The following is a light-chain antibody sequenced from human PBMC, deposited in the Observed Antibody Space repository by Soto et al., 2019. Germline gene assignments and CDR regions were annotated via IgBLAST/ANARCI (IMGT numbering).Light chain of an antibody. Sequence: QSALTQPPSASGSPGQSVTISCTGTSSDVGDYNYVSWYQQHPGKAPKLMIYEVSKRPSGVPDRFSGSKSGNTASLTVSGLQTEDEADYYCSSYGGINNVIFGGGTKVTVL. CDR1: SSDVGDYNY. J-gene: IGLJ2*01. V-gene: IGLV2-8*01. CDR3: SSYGGINNVI. CDR2: EVS.